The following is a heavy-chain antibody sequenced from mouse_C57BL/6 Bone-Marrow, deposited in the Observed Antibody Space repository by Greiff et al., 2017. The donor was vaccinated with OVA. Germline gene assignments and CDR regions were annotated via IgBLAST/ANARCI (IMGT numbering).Heavy chain of an antibody. CDR2: ISSGGDYI. CDR1: GFTFSSYA. CDR3: TRGGDVGAMDY. J-gene: IGHJ4*01. D-gene: IGHD3-3*01. V-gene: IGHV5-9-1*02. Sequence: EVQRVESGEGLVKPGGSLKLSCAASGFTFSSYAMSWVRQTPEKRLEWVAYISSGGDYIYYADTVKGRFTISRDNARNTLYLQMSSLKSEDTARYYCTRGGDVGAMDYWGQGTSVTVSS.